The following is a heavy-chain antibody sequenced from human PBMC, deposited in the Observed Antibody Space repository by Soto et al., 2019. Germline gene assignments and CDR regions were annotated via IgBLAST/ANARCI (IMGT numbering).Heavy chain of an antibody. CDR1: GYTFTSYG. CDR2: MNPNSGNT. D-gene: IGHD2-2*01. CDR3: AAEVVVVPRAYNYYDMAV. V-gene: IGHV1-8*02. J-gene: IGHJ6*04. Sequence: GASVKVSCKASGYTFTSYGINWVRQATGQGLEWMGWMNPNSGNTGYAQKFQGRVTMTRNTSISTAYMELTSLRSDDTAVYYFAAEVVVVPRAYNYYDMAVWGKGTAVTVSP.